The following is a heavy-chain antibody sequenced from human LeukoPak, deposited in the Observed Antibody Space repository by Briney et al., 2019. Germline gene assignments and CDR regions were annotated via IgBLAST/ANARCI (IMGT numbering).Heavy chain of an antibody. V-gene: IGHV3-33*01. Sequence: PGGSLRLSCAASGFTFGNHGMHWVRQAPGKGPEWVALRWYDGSNKYYGESVKGRFTISRDNPKNTVYLQMNSLRAEDTGVYYCARDRLEAVTDDDYFDYWGQGTLVTVSS. J-gene: IGHJ4*02. D-gene: IGHD2-21*02. CDR1: GFTFGNHG. CDR2: RWYDGSNK. CDR3: ARDRLEAVTDDDYFDY.